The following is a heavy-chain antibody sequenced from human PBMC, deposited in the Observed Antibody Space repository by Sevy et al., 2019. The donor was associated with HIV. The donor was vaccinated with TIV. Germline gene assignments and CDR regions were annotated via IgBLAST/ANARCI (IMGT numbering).Heavy chain of an antibody. CDR3: ARVAGGENYDYGIDV. J-gene: IGHJ6*02. V-gene: IGHV4-39*01. Sequence: SETLSLTCTVSGGSITSSGHYWGWIRQSPGKGLEWIGAVYYVGNSYANPSLTSRVTISADTSKNLFSLSLTSLTAADTAIYYCARVAGGENYDYGIDVWGLGTSVTVSS. CDR1: GGSITSSGHY. CDR2: VYYVGNS. D-gene: IGHD2-21*01.